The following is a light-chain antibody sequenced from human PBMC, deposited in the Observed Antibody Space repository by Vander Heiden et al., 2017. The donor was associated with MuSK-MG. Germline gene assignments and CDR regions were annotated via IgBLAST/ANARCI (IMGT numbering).Light chain of an antibody. CDR1: TGAVTSGHY. Sequence: QAVVTQEPSLTVSPGGTVTLPCGSSTGAVTSGHYPYWFQQKPGQAPRTRIYDTSNKHSWTPARFSGSLLGGKAALTLSGAQPEDEAEYYCLLSYSGASLVFGGGTKLTVL. CDR3: LLSYSGASLV. J-gene: IGLJ3*02. V-gene: IGLV7-46*01. CDR2: DTS.